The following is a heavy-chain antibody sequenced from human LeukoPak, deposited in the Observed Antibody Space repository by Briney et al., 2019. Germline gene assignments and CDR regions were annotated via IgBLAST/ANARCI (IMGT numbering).Heavy chain of an antibody. D-gene: IGHD2-15*01. CDR1: GFTFSGFS. Sequence: GGSLRLSCAASGFTFSGFSMNWVRQAPGKGLEWVSYISSSGSTIYYADSVKGRFTISRDNAKNSLYLQMNSLSAEDTAVYYCARHSRGSPIDDWGQGTLVTVSS. V-gene: IGHV3-48*04. CDR3: ARHSRGSPIDD. CDR2: ISSSGSTI. J-gene: IGHJ4*02.